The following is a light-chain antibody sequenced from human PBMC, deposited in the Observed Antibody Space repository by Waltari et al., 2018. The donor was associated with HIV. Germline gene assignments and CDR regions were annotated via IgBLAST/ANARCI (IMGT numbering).Light chain of an antibody. CDR2: GDT. V-gene: IGLV1-40*01. Sequence: SVLTQPPSVSGAPGQWVSISCTGTNSNIGAGYAVQRYRHSPGTAPKLVIYGDTIRPSGVPDRFSGSRSGNSVTLDIAGLRAEDEADYFCQSYDSSLSGLWVFGAGTKLTVL. CDR1: NSNIGAGYA. J-gene: IGLJ3*02. CDR3: QSYDSSLSGLWV.